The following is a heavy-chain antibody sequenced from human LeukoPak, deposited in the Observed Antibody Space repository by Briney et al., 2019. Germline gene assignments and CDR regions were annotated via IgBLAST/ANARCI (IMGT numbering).Heavy chain of an antibody. CDR1: GFTFTSHS. J-gene: IGHJ4*02. CDR3: ARNIAVAGLDY. Sequence: GRSLRLSCAASGFTFTSHSMNWVRQPPGKGLEWESSISSSSSYIYYADSVKGRFTISRDNAKNSLYPQMNSLRAEDTAVYYCARNIAVAGLDYWGQGTLITLSS. CDR2: ISSSSSYI. D-gene: IGHD6-19*01. V-gene: IGHV3-21*01.